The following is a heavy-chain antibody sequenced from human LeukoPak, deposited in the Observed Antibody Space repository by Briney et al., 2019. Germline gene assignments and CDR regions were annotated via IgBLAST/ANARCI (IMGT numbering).Heavy chain of an antibody. J-gene: IGHJ4*02. Sequence: ASVTVSCKASGYTFTDYYMHWVRQAPGQGLEWMGWINPNSGGTNYAQKFQGRVTITRDTSISTAYMELSRLRSDDTAVYYCAKSITIFSHRRGNKDSDYWGQGTLVTVSS. CDR1: GYTFTDYY. D-gene: IGHD3-9*01. CDR2: INPNSGGT. V-gene: IGHV1-2*02. CDR3: AKSITIFSHRRGNKDSDY.